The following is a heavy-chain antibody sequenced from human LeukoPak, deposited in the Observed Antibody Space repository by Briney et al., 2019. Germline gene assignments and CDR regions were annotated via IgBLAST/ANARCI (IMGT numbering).Heavy chain of an antibody. V-gene: IGHV4-34*01. CDR1: GGSFSGYY. D-gene: IGHD3-10*01. CDR3: ARADFITMVRGVMPPLGFDY. Sequence: SETLSLTCAVYGGSFSGYYWSWIRQPPGKGLEWIGEINHSGSTNYNPSLKGRVTISVDTSKNQFSLKLSSVTAADTAVYYCARADFITMVRGVMPPLGFDYWGQGTLVTVSS. CDR2: INHSGST. J-gene: IGHJ4*02.